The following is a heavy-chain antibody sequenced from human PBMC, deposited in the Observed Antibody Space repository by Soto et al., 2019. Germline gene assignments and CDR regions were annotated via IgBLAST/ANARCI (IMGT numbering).Heavy chain of an antibody. CDR2: IIPIFGTA. J-gene: IGHJ4*02. V-gene: IGHV1-69*12. D-gene: IGHD2-15*01. CDR3: ARDHCRGGSCPWGY. CDR1: GGTFSSYA. Sequence: QVQLVQSGAEVKKPGSSVKVSCKASGGTFSSYAISWVRQAPGQGLEWMGGIIPIFGTANYAQKFQGRVTITADESTSTAYMGVSSLKSGDTAVYYCARDHCRGGSCPWGYWGQGTLVTVSS.